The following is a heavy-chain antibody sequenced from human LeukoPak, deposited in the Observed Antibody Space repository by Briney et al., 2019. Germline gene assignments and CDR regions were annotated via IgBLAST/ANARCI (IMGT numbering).Heavy chain of an antibody. Sequence: ASVKVSCKSFGYTFIDYYIHWVRQAPGQGLEGMGWINPNSGATKYAQKFQGRVSMTRDTSINTGYQDMTNLRSDDTAIFYCARVKKLMPEFEFWGQGTLVTVSS. V-gene: IGHV1-2*02. CDR2: INPNSGAT. J-gene: IGHJ4*02. CDR3: ARVKKLMPEFEF. D-gene: IGHD2-2*01. CDR1: GYTFIDYY.